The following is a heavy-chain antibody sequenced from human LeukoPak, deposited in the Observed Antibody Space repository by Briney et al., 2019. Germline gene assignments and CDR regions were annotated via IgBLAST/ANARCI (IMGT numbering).Heavy chain of an antibody. Sequence: GASVKVSYKASGYTFTSYGISWGRQAPGQGREWMGWSRAYNGNTNYAPKLQGRVTMTTDTSTNTVYMELRSLRSDDTAVYYCAREGQVGATNPWGQGTLVTVSS. J-gene: IGHJ5*02. CDR3: AREGQVGATNP. D-gene: IGHD1-26*01. CDR2: SRAYNGNT. CDR1: GYTFTSYG. V-gene: IGHV1-18*01.